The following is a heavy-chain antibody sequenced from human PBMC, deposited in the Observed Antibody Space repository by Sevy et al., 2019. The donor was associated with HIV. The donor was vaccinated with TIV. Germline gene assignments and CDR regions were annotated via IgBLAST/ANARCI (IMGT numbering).Heavy chain of an antibody. CDR3: ARLRWDLVVVPGATPGCYFDQ. Sequence: SETLSLTCTVSGDSINTYYWSWIRQPPGKGLEWIGYVSTSGSTNYNPSLKSRGTISLDTSRNQVSVKVTSVTAADAAVYYCARLRWDLVVVPGATPGCYFDQWGQGTLVTVSS. J-gene: IGHJ4*02. CDR1: GDSINTYY. CDR2: VSTSGST. V-gene: IGHV4-4*08. D-gene: IGHD2-2*01.